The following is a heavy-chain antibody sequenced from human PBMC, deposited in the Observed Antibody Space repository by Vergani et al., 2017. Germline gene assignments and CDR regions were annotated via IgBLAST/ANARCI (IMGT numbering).Heavy chain of an antibody. CDR1: GYTFTSYY. V-gene: IGHV1-46*03. Sequence: QVQLVQSGAEVKKPGASVKVSCKASGYTFTSYYMHWVRQAPGQGLEWMGIINPSGGSTSYAQKFQGRVTMTRDTSTSTVYMELSSLRSEDTAVYYCARGLYYDSSGYSAFDIWGQGTMVTVSS. D-gene: IGHD3-22*01. J-gene: IGHJ3*02. CDR2: INPSGGST. CDR3: ARGLYYDSSGYSAFDI.